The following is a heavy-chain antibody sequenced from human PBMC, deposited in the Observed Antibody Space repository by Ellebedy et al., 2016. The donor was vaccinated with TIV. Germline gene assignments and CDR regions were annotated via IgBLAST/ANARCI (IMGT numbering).Heavy chain of an antibody. Sequence: SETLSLTXAVPGGSISSSNWWSCVRQPPGKGLEWIGEIYHSGSTNYHPSLKSRVTISVDKSKNQFSLKLSSVTAADTAVYYCARLYYYDSSGNYYYGMDVWGRGTTVTVSS. CDR3: ARLYYYDSSGNYYYGMDV. V-gene: IGHV4-4*02. D-gene: IGHD3-22*01. CDR2: IYHSGST. CDR1: GGSISSSNW. J-gene: IGHJ6*02.